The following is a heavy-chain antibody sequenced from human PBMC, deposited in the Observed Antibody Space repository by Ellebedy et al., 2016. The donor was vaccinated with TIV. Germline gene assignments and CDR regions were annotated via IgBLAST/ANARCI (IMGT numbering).Heavy chain of an antibody. J-gene: IGHJ5*02. CDR1: GGSFSGYY. CDR3: ASGGYCSSTSCSQIPGPFDP. CDR2: INHSGST. Sequence: GSLRLSCAVYGGSFSGYYWSWIRQPPGKGLEWIGEINHSGSTNYNPSLKSRVTISVDTSKNQFSLKLSSVTAADTAVYYCASGGYCSSTSCSQIPGPFDPWGQGTLVTVSS. V-gene: IGHV4-34*01. D-gene: IGHD2-2*01.